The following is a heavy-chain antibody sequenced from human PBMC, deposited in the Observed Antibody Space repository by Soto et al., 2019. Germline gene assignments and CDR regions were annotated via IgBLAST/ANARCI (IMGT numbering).Heavy chain of an antibody. D-gene: IGHD3-10*01. CDR2: IFSSGDTK. Sequence: QVQLVESGGGLVKPGGSLRLSCEASGFTFSDCYMSWIRQAPGKGLEWVSYIFSSGDTKYYADSVEGRFTISRDNAKNSLYLQMDSLRAEDTAVYDCARALDRGGYYQGFDYWGQGTLVTVSS. CDR3: ARALDRGGYYQGFDY. V-gene: IGHV3-11*01. CDR1: GFTFSDCY. J-gene: IGHJ4*02.